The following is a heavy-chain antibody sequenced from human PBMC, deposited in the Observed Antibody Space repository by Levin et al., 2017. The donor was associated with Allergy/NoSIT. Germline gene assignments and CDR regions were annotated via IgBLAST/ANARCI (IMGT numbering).Heavy chain of an antibody. D-gene: IGHD3-10*01. CDR1: GFTFSNAW. Sequence: LSLTCAASGFTFSNAWMSWVRQAPGKGLEWVGRIKSKTDGGTTDYAAPVKGRFTISRDDSKNTLYLQMNSRRAEDTAVYYCVGRVGGYWGQGTLVTVSS. CDR3: VGRVGGY. V-gene: IGHV3-15*01. CDR2: IKSKTDGGTT. J-gene: IGHJ4*02.